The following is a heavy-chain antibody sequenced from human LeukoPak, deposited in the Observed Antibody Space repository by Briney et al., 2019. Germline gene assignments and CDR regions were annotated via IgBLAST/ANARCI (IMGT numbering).Heavy chain of an antibody. CDR2: IYYSGST. D-gene: IGHD3-10*01. J-gene: IGHJ4*02. V-gene: IGHV4-31*03. CDR1: GGSISSGGYY. Sequence: PSETLSLTCTVSGGSISSGGYYWSWIRQHPGKGLEWIGYIYYSGSTYYNPSLKSRVTISVDTSKNQFSLKLSSVTAADTAVYYCARVSNGSGSYWKGPYYFDYWGQGTLVTVSS. CDR3: ARVSNGSGSYWKGPYYFDY.